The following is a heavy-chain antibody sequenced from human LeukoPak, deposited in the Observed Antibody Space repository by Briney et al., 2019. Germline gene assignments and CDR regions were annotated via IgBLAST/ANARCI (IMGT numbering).Heavy chain of an antibody. Sequence: GGSLRLSCAASGFTFDDYAMHWVRHAPGKGLEWVSGISWNSGSIGYADSVKGRFTISRDNAKNSLYLQMNSLRAEDTALYYCAKDPYRYSGSYYGSFDYWGQGTLVTVSS. J-gene: IGHJ4*02. CDR2: ISWNSGSI. V-gene: IGHV3-9*01. CDR1: GFTFDDYA. CDR3: AKDPYRYSGSYYGSFDY. D-gene: IGHD1-26*01.